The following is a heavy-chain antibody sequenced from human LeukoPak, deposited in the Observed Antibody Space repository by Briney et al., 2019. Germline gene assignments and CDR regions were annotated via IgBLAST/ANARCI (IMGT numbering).Heavy chain of an antibody. CDR3: ARDASPGITGTY. CDR2: IYHDGRF. Sequence: SETLSLTCTVSAYSITNGYYWGWIRQPPGKGLEWIGSIYHDGRFDYNPSLKSRVTISRATSNDQFSLKRLSATAADTAMYYCARDASPGITGTYWGQGTLVTVSS. D-gene: IGHD1-20*01. CDR1: AYSITNGYY. J-gene: IGHJ4*02. V-gene: IGHV4-38-2*02.